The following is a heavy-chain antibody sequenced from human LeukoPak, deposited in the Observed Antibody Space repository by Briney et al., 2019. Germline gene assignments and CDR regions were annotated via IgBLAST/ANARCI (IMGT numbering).Heavy chain of an antibody. V-gene: IGHV3-48*01. CDR1: GFTFSNSW. CDR3: ARWFGYGDY. Sequence: PGGSLRLSCEASGFTFSNSWMTWVRQAPGKGLEWVSYISSSSSTIYYADSVKGRFTISRDNAKNSLYLQMNSLRAEDTAVYYCARWFGYGDYWGQGTLVTVSS. CDR2: ISSSSSTI. D-gene: IGHD3-10*01. J-gene: IGHJ4*02.